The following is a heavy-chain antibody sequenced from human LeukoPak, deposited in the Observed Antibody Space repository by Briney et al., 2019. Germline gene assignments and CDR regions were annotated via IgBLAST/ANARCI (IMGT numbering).Heavy chain of an antibody. D-gene: IGHD3-16*01. CDR3: ARDLGDYGQPNWFDP. CDR2: IYHSGST. V-gene: IGHV4-4*02. J-gene: IGHJ5*02. Sequence: PSGTLSLTCAVSGGSISSSNWWSWVRQPPGKGLEWIGEIYHSGSTNYNPSLKSRVTISVDKSKNQFSLKLSSVTAADTAVYYCARDLGDYGQPNWFDPWGQGTLVTVSS. CDR1: GGSISSSNW.